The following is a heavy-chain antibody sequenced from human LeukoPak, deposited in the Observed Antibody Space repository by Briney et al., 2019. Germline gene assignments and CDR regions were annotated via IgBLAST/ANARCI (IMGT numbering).Heavy chain of an antibody. CDR1: GFTFSSYG. D-gene: IGHD5-24*01. V-gene: IGHV3-33*01. CDR2: IWHDGSNK. CDR3: ARERWRGYDAFDI. Sequence: GGSLRLSCAASGFTFSSYGMHWVRQAPGKGLEWVAVIWHDGSNKYYADSVKGRFTISRDNSKNTLYLQMNSLRAEDTAVYYCARERWRGYDAFDIWGQGTMVTVSS. J-gene: IGHJ3*02.